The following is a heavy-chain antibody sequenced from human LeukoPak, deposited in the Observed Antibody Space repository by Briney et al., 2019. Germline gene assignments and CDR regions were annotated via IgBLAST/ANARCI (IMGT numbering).Heavy chain of an antibody. Sequence: SETLSLTCTVSGGSISSSSYYWGWIRQPPGKGLEWIGSIYYSGSTYYNPSLKSRVTISVDTSKNQFSLKLSSVTAADTAVYYCAGWSISRGVTHMDVWGKGTTVTVSS. J-gene: IGHJ6*03. V-gene: IGHV4-39*07. CDR1: GGSISSSSYY. CDR3: AGWSISRGVTHMDV. CDR2: IYYSGST. D-gene: IGHD3-10*01.